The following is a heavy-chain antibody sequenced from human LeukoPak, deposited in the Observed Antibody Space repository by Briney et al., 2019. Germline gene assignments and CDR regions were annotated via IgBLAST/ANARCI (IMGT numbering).Heavy chain of an antibody. Sequence: QPGRSLRLPCAASGFTFSSYAMPWVRQAPGKGLEWVAVIWYDGSNKYYADSVKGRFTISRDNSKNTLYLQMNSLRAEDTAVYYCAKGRWLRSYYYYYMDVWGKGTTVTVSS. CDR3: AKGRWLRSYYYYYMDV. D-gene: IGHD5-12*01. CDR2: IWYDGSNK. V-gene: IGHV3-33*06. CDR1: GFTFSSYA. J-gene: IGHJ6*03.